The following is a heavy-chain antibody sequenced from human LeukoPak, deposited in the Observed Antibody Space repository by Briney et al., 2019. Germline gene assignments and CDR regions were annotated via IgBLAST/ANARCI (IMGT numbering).Heavy chain of an antibody. D-gene: IGHD3-22*01. V-gene: IGHV3-30*04. Sequence: PGTSLRLSCAASGFTFSSYAMHWVRQAPGKGLEWVAVISYDGRSQYCADSVKGRFTLSRDNSKNTLYLQMKSLRDEHTAVYYCARSRGASGFYWVDYWGQGTLVTVSS. J-gene: IGHJ4*02. CDR1: GFTFSSYA. CDR2: ISYDGRSQ. CDR3: ARSRGASGFYWVDY.